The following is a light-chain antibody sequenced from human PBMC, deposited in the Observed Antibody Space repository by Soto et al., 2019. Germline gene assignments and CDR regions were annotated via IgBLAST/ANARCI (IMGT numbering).Light chain of an antibody. CDR2: WAS. J-gene: IGKJ2*01. CDR3: QQYYTSPYT. CDR1: QNLLYPSSNNNY. V-gene: IGKV4-1*01. Sequence: DIVMTQSPDSLTVSLGERASINCKSSQNLLYPSSNNNYLAWYQQKPGHPPKLLIFWASTRESGVPDRFSGSGSGTDFTLTISSLQAEDAAVYYCQQYYTSPYTFGQGTKLEI.